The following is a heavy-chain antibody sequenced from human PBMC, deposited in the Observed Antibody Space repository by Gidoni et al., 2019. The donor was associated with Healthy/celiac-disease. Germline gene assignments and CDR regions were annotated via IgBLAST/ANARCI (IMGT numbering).Heavy chain of an antibody. D-gene: IGHD5-18*01. V-gene: IGHV1-69*01. J-gene: IGHJ6*02. CDR2: IIPIFGTA. Sequence: QVQLVQSGAEVKKPGSSVKVPCKVSGGTFSSYDISWVRQAPGQGLEWMGGIIPIFGTANYAQKFQGRVTITADESTSTAYMELSSLRSEDTAVYYCARGGYSYGLYYYYYGMDVWGQGTTVTVSS. CDR3: ARGGYSYGLYYYYYGMDV. CDR1: GGTFSSYD.